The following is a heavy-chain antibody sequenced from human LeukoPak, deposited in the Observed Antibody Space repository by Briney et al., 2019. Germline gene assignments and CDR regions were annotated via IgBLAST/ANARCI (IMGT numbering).Heavy chain of an antibody. CDR3: AKVSGGGLYYDGMDV. D-gene: IGHD1-14*01. CDR2: ISGSGGTT. V-gene: IGHV3-23*01. Sequence: GGSLRLSCAASGFTFNNYAMNWVRQAPGKGLEWVSVISGSGGTTYYADSVRGRFTISRDSSKNTLYLQMNSLRAEDTAVYYCAKVSGGGLYYDGMDVWGQGTTVTVSS. J-gene: IGHJ6*02. CDR1: GFTFNNYA.